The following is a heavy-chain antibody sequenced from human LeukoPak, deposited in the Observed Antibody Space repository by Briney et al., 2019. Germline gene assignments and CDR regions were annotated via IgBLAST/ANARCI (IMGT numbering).Heavy chain of an antibody. CDR3: AKVSGGGLYYDGMDV. D-gene: IGHD1-14*01. CDR2: ISGSGGTT. V-gene: IGHV3-23*01. Sequence: GGSLRLSCAASGFTFNNYAMNWVRQAPGKGLEWVSVISGSGGTTYYADSVRGRFTISRDSSKNTLYLQMNSLRAEDTAVYYCAKVSGGGLYYDGMDVWGQGTTVTVSS. J-gene: IGHJ6*02. CDR1: GFTFNNYA.